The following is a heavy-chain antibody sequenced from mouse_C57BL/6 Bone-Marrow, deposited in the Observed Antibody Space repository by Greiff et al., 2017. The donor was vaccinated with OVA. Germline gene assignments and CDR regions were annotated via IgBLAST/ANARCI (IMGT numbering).Heavy chain of an antibody. D-gene: IGHD2-1*01. Sequence: QVQLKESGPELVKPGASVKISCKASGYAFSSSWMNWVKQRPGRGLEWIGRIYPGDGDTNYNGKFKGKATLTADKSSSTAYMQLSSLTSEDSAVYVCARHEDGNYATYFDYWGQGTTLTVSS. CDR1: GYAFSSSW. V-gene: IGHV1-82*01. CDR2: IYPGDGDT. CDR3: ARHEDGNYATYFDY. J-gene: IGHJ2*01.